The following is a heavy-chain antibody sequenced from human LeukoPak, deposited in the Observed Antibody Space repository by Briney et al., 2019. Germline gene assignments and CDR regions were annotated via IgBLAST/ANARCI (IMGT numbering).Heavy chain of an antibody. Sequence: PSETLSLTCTVSGGSIRSASYNWGWIRQPPGRGLEWIGSIHYTGSTYYNPSLKSRVTISIDTSKNQFSLRLSFVTAADTAVYYCARKRIFLDGNWFDPWGQGTLVTVSS. D-gene: IGHD3/OR15-3a*01. CDR1: GGSIRSASYN. J-gene: IGHJ5*02. V-gene: IGHV4-39*07. CDR3: ARKRIFLDGNWFDP. CDR2: IHYTGST.